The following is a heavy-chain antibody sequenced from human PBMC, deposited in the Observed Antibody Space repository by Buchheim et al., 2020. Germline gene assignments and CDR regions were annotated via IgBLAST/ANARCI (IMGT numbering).Heavy chain of an antibody. J-gene: IGHJ6*04. CDR1: GGSFSGYY. CDR3: ARVLGIAVASNYYYYYGMDV. D-gene: IGHD6-19*01. V-gene: IGHV4-34*01. Sequence: QVQLQQWGAGLLKPSETLSLTCAVYGGSFSGYYWSWIRQPPGKGLEWIGEINHSGSTNYNPSLKSRVTISVDTSKNQFSLKLSSVTAADTAVYYCARVLGIAVASNYYYYYGMDVWGKGTT. CDR2: INHSGST.